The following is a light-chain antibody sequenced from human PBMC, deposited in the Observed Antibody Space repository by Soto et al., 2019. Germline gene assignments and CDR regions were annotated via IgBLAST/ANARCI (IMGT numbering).Light chain of an antibody. CDR2: EVT. CDR1: SSDVGGYNY. Sequence: QSVLTQPASVSGSPGQSITISCTGTSSDVGGYNYVSWYQQHPGKAPKLMIYEVTSRPSGVSNRFSGSKSDNTASLTISGLQAEDEAYYYCSSYTSINTQLFGGGTKLTVL. CDR3: SSYTSINTQL. J-gene: IGLJ3*02. V-gene: IGLV2-14*01.